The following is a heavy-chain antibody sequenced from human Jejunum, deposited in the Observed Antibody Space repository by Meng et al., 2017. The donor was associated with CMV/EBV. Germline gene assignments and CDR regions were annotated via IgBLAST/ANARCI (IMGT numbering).Heavy chain of an antibody. CDR2: IYHSGST. D-gene: IGHD2-21*02. CDR1: GGSLSSRNW. V-gene: IGHV4-4*02. Sequence: QVQRPESGPGLVDPSGTPSPPCAVSGGSLSSRNWWSWVRQPPGKGLEWIGEIYHSGSTNYNPSLKSRVTISVDESKNQFSLRLSSVTAADTAVYYCARVGAYCGGDCYHPRWGQGTLVTVSS. J-gene: IGHJ4*02. CDR3: ARVGAYCGGDCYHPR.